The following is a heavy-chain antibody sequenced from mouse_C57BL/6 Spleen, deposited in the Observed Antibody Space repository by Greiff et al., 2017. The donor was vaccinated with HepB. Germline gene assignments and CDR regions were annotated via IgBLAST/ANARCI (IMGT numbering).Heavy chain of an antibody. V-gene: IGHV3-6*01. CDR1: GYSITSGYY. Sequence: DVQLVESGPGLVKPSQSLSLTCSVTGYSITSGYYWNWIRQFPGNKLEWMGYISYDGSNNYNPSLKNRISITRDTSKNQFFLKLNSVTTEDTATYYCAEGDYYGSSAWFAYWGQGTLVTVSA. J-gene: IGHJ3*01. CDR3: AEGDYYGSSAWFAY. CDR2: ISYDGSN. D-gene: IGHD1-1*01.